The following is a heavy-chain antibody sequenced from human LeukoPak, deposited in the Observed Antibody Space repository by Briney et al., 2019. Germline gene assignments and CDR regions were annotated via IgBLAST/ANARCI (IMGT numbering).Heavy chain of an antibody. Sequence: ASVKVSCKASGYTFTSYDINWVRQATGQGLEWMGGIIPIFGTANYAEKFQGRVTITTDESTSKAYMELSSLRSEDTAVYYCARDNLIAARGSLGWFDPWGQGTLVTVSS. V-gene: IGHV1-69*05. J-gene: IGHJ5*02. CDR1: GYTFTSYD. D-gene: IGHD6-6*01. CDR3: ARDNLIAARGSLGWFDP. CDR2: IIPIFGTA.